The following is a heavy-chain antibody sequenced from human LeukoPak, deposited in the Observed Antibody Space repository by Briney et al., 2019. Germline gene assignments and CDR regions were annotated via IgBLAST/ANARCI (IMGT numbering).Heavy chain of an antibody. Sequence: SETLSLTCTVSGGSISSGDYYWSWIRQPPGKGLEWIGYIYYSGSTYYNPSLKSRVTISVDTSKNQFSLKLSSVTAADTAVYYCARDIVVVPAASPIHWFDLWGQGTLVTVSS. J-gene: IGHJ5*02. CDR1: GGSISSGDYY. V-gene: IGHV4-30-4*01. CDR3: ARDIVVVPAASPIHWFDL. D-gene: IGHD2-2*01. CDR2: IYYSGST.